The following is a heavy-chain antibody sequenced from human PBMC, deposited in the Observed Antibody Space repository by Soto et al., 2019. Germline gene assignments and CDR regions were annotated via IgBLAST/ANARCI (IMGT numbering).Heavy chain of an antibody. CDR1: GFTFSSYG. V-gene: IGHV3-33*01. J-gene: IGHJ6*02. Sequence: QVQLVESGGGVVQPGRSLRLSCAASGFTFSSYGMHWVRQAPGKGLDWVAVIWYDESNIYYVDSVKGRFTISRDNSKNTLFLQMNSLRAEDTAVYYCARDDIPGIAVAIYGMDVWGQGTTVTVSS. D-gene: IGHD6-19*01. CDR2: IWYDESNI. CDR3: ARDDIPGIAVAIYGMDV.